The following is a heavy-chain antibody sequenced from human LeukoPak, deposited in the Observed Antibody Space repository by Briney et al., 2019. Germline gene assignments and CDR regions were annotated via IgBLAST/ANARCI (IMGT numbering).Heavy chain of an antibody. CDR1: VEPFSGYY. Sequence: SETLSLTCVVYVEPFSGYYWSWIPQPPGKGLEWIGEINHSGSTNYNPSLKSRVTISVDTSKNQFSLKLSSVTAADTAVYYCARGDGYCTSTSCYALDYWGQGTLVTVSS. D-gene: IGHD2-2*03. J-gene: IGHJ4*02. CDR3: ARGDGYCTSTSCYALDY. V-gene: IGHV4-34*01. CDR2: INHSGST.